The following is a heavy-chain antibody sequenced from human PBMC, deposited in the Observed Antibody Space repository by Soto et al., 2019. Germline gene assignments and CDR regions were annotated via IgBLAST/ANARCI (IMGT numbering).Heavy chain of an antibody. CDR3: ARAGTYY. CDR1: GFTFTSYA. Sequence: QVQLVQSGAEVKKPGASVKVSCKASGFTFTSYAMHWVRQAPGQRLEWMGWINAGNGNTKYSQRFQGRVTITRDTPASTAYMELSSLRSDDTAVYYGARAGTYYWGQGTLVTVSS. D-gene: IGHD1-1*01. V-gene: IGHV1-3*01. J-gene: IGHJ4*02. CDR2: INAGNGNT.